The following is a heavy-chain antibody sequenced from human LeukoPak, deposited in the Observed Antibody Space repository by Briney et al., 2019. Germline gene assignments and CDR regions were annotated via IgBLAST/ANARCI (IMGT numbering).Heavy chain of an antibody. CDR2: ISGSGGST. J-gene: IGHJ3*02. D-gene: IGHD6-13*01. CDR3: ARRLAAAGAFDI. Sequence: PGGSLRLSCAASGFTFSSYAMSWVRQAPGKGLEWVLGISGSGGSTYYADSVKGRFTISRDNPKNTLYLQMNSLRAEDTAVYYCARRLAAAGAFDIWGQGTMVTVSS. V-gene: IGHV3-23*01. CDR1: GFTFSSYA.